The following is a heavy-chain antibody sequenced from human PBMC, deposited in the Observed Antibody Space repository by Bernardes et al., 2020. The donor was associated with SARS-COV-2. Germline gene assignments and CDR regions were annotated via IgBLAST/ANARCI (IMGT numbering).Heavy chain of an antibody. J-gene: IGHJ6*02. V-gene: IGHV3-23*01. CDR3: AKVEYSSDYYYRYGMDV. Sequence: GGSLGLSCAASGFTFSSYAMSWVRQAPGKGLEWVSAIGAGGGRTYYADSVKGRFTISRDNSKNTLFLQMNSLRAEDTAVYYCAKVEYSSDYYYRYGMDVWGQGTTVTVSS. CDR2: IGAGGGRT. CDR1: GFTFSSYA. D-gene: IGHD6-6*01.